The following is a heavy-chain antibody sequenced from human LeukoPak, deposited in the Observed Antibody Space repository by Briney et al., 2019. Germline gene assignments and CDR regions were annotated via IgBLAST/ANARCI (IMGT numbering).Heavy chain of an antibody. D-gene: IGHD3-10*01. CDR3: AKSDHYGSGSGYYYMDV. CDR2: IQDDGSSE. J-gene: IGHJ6*03. Sequence: GGSLRLSCAPSGFTFSTYGMHWVRQAPGKGLEWVGYIQDDGSSEYYADSVKGRFTMSRDNSKNTLYLQMNSLRAEDTAVYYCAKSDHYGSGSGYYYMDVWGKGTTVTVSS. CDR1: GFTFSTYG. V-gene: IGHV3-30*02.